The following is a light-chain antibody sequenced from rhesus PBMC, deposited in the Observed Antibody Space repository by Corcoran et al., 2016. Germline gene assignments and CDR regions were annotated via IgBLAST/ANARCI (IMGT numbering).Light chain of an antibody. CDR3: LQHNRYPWT. Sequence: DIQMTQSPSSLSASVGDTVTITCRASQGISSYLNWFQQKPGKAPKLLIYAASSLESGFPSRVSGSGSGTEFTLTISSLQPEDFAAYYCLQHNRYPWTFGQGTKVEIK. CDR1: QGISSY. CDR2: AAS. V-gene: IGKV1-28*01. J-gene: IGKJ1*01.